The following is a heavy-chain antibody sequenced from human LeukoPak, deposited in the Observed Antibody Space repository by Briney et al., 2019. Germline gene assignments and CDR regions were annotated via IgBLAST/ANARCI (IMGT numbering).Heavy chain of an antibody. J-gene: IGHJ4*02. D-gene: IGHD1-14*01. Sequence: PGGSLRLSCAASGFTFDDYAMHWVRQAPGKGLEWVSGISWNSGSIGYADSVKGRFTISRDNAKNSLYLQMNGLRAEDTALYYCARASWVSTTDAVRWGQGTLVTVSS. CDR1: GFTFDDYA. V-gene: IGHV3-9*01. CDR2: ISWNSGSI. CDR3: ARASWVSTTDAVR.